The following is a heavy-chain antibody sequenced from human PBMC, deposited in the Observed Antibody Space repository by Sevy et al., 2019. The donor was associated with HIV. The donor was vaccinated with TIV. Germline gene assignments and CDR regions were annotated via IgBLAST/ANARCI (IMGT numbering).Heavy chain of an antibody. CDR2: ISQGGSEE. V-gene: IGHV3-7*01. CDR1: GFTFSSSS. CDR3: ARFVSLGY. D-gene: IGHD6-13*01. Sequence: GGSLRLSCAASGFTFSSSSMTWVRQAPVKGLEWVATISQGGSEEYYVDSVKGRFTISRDNAKNSLYLQMNSLSAVDTAVYFCARFVSLGYWGQGTLVTVSS. J-gene: IGHJ4*02.